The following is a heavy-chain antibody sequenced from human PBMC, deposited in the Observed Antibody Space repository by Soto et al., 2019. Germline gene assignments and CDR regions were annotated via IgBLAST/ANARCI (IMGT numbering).Heavy chain of an antibody. CDR1: GFTFSSYA. CDR3: ARGLKVGLLYGDYFDY. V-gene: IGHV3-30*01. J-gene: IGHJ4*02. D-gene: IGHD2-2*02. Sequence: PGGSLRLSCAASGFTFSSYAMHWVRQAPGKGLEWVAVISYDGSNKYYADSVKGRFTIPRDNSKNTLYLQMNSLRAEDTAVYYCARGLKVGLLYGDYFDYWGQGTLVTVSS. CDR2: ISYDGSNK.